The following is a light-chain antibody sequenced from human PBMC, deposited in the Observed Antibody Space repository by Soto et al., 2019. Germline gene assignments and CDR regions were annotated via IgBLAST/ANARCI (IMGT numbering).Light chain of an antibody. CDR3: ISYTSSNTRV. Sequence: QSALTQPASVSGSTGQSISISCTGTSSDVCGYNWVSWYQQHPGKAPKLMIYDVSNRPSGVSNRFSGSKSGNTASLTISGLQAEDEADYYCISYTSSNTRVFGGGTKVTVL. V-gene: IGLV2-14*01. CDR2: DVS. CDR1: SSDVCGYNW. J-gene: IGLJ2*01.